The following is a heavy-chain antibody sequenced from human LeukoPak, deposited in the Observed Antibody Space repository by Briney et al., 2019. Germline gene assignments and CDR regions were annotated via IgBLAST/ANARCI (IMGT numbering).Heavy chain of an antibody. D-gene: IGHD4-17*01. CDR1: GFTFDDYA. CDR3: AKDIYSTTPGYFDY. Sequence: GGSLRLSCAASGFTFDDYAMHWVRQAPGKGLEWVSGISWNSGSIGYADSVKGRFIISRDNAKNSLYLQMNSLRAEDTALYYCAKDIYSTTPGYFDYWGQGTLVTVSS. CDR2: ISWNSGSI. J-gene: IGHJ4*02. V-gene: IGHV3-9*01.